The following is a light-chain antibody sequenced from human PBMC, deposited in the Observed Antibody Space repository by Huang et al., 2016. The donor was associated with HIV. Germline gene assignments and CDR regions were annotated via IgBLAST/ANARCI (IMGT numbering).Light chain of an antibody. CDR1: QSVSSNF. Sequence: EIVLTQSPDTLSLSPGERATLSCRASQSVSSNFLAWYQQKPGQSPRVLIYTASNRAAGIPERFGGSGSGTDFTLTISRLEPEDFAVYYCHQYSSSPQTFGQGTKLEIK. V-gene: IGKV3-20*01. J-gene: IGKJ2*01. CDR3: HQYSSSPQT. CDR2: TAS.